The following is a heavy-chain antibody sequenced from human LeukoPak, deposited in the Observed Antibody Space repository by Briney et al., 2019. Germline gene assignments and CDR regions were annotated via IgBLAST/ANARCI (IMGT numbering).Heavy chain of an antibody. J-gene: IGHJ4*02. Sequence: PGGSLRLSCAASGFTFSSYAMSWVRQAPGKGLEWVSAISGSGGSTYYAGSVKGRFTISRDNSKNTLYLQMNSLRAEDTAVYYCAKGRGSSWPHLQGYWGQGTLVTVSS. CDR2: ISGSGGST. CDR3: AKGRGSSWPHLQGY. CDR1: GFTFSSYA. D-gene: IGHD6-13*01. V-gene: IGHV3-23*01.